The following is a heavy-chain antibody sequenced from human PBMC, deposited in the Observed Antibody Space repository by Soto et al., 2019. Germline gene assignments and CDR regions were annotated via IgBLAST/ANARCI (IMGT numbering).Heavy chain of an antibody. CDR2: MNPNRNNT. Sequence: QVQLVQSGAEVKTPGASVKVSCKASGYTFASYDINWVRQAPGQGLEWMGWMNPNRNNTGYAQKFQGRLTMTRDIALSIAHMELSSLRNEDTAVYYCARSDGYHFNWLDSWGQGTLVT. V-gene: IGHV1-8*01. D-gene: IGHD2-21*01. CDR1: GYTFASYD. CDR3: ARSDGYHFNWLDS. J-gene: IGHJ5*01.